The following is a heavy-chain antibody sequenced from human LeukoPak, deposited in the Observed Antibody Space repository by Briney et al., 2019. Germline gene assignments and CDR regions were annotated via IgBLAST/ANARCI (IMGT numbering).Heavy chain of an antibody. CDR3: ARDVDEAVALDY. CDR2: INPNSGGT. V-gene: IGHV1-2*02. CDR1: GYTFTGYY. D-gene: IGHD6-19*01. Sequence: ASVKVSCKASGYTFTGYYMHWVRQAPGQGLEWMGWINPNSGGTNYAQKFQGRVTMTRGTSISTAYMELSRLTSDDTAIYYCARDVDEAVALDYWGQGTLVTVSS. J-gene: IGHJ4*02.